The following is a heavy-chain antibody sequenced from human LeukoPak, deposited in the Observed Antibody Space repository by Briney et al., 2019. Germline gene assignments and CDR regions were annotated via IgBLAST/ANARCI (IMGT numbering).Heavy chain of an antibody. Sequence: RGSLRLSCAASGFTFSSYSMNWVRQAPGKGLEWVSYISSSSTIYYADSVKGRFTISRDNAKNSLYLQMNSLRAEDTAVYYCARDRDPVWGSYTYWGQGTLVTVSS. CDR1: GFTFSSYS. J-gene: IGHJ4*02. CDR3: ARDRDPVWGSYTY. CDR2: ISSSSTI. V-gene: IGHV3-48*04. D-gene: IGHD3-16*01.